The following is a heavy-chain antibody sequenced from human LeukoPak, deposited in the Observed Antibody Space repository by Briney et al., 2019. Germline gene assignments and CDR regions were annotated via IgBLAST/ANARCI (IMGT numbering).Heavy chain of an antibody. CDR2: MNPNSGNT. CDR1: GYTFTSYD. D-gene: IGHD3-10*01. V-gene: IGHV1-8*01. Sequence: ASVKVSCKASGYTFTSYDINWVRQATGQGLEWMGWMNPNSGNTGYAQKFQGRVTMTRNASISTAYMELRSLRSEDTAVYYCARALWSTGGPIDYWGQGTLVTVSS. J-gene: IGHJ4*02. CDR3: ARALWSTGGPIDY.